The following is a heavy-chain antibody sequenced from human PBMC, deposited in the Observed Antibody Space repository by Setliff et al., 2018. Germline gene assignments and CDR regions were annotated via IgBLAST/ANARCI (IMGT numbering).Heavy chain of an antibody. Sequence: GGSLRLSCAASGFTFSNSDMSWVRQAPGKGLEWVSTISGNGGRTYYAVSVEGRFTISRDNSKNTLYLQMISLSDEDTALYYCARGPSQIVGGTTYFDYWGQGTLVTVSS. CDR3: ARGPSQIVGGTTYFDY. J-gene: IGHJ4*02. CDR2: ISGNGGRT. V-gene: IGHV3-23*01. CDR1: GFTFSNSD. D-gene: IGHD1-26*01.